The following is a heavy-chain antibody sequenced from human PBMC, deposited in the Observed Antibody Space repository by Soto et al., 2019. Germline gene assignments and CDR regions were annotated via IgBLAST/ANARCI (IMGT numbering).Heavy chain of an antibody. J-gene: IGHJ5*02. CDR3: AKDLGGDYVGWFDP. D-gene: IGHD4-17*01. V-gene: IGHV3-23*01. Sequence: HPGGSLRLSCAASGFTFSSYAMSWVRQAPGKGLEWVSAISGSGGSTYYADSVKGRFTISRDNSKNTLYLQMNSLRAEDTAVYYCAKDLGGDYVGWFDPWGQGTLVTSPQ. CDR2: ISGSGGST. CDR1: GFTFSSYA.